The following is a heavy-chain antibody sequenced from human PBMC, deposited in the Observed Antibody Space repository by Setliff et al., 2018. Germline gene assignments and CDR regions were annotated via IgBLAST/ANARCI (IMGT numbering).Heavy chain of an antibody. CDR2: IFYTSGST. D-gene: IGHD1-26*01. Sequence: PSETLSLTCSVSGGYISTYHWSWVRQAPGKGLQWIGYIFYTSGSTNYNPSLKSRVTISVDTSRNQFSLKLSSLTAADTALYFCARDNTILGATDYWGQGALVTVSS. CDR3: ARDNTILGATDY. J-gene: IGHJ4*02. CDR1: GGYISTYH. V-gene: IGHV4-59*08.